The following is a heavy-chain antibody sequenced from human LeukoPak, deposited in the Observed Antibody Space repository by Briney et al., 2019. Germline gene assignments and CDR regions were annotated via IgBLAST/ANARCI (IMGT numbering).Heavy chain of an antibody. D-gene: IGHD1-26*01. V-gene: IGHV4-39*07. Sequence: SGTLSLTCTVSGGSISSSSYYWGWIRQPPGKGLEWIGSIYYSGSTYCNPSLKSRVTISVDTSKNQFSLKLSSVTAADTAVYYRVRAIAAYCNRFERRGQGTLVTVSS. CDR3: VRAIAAYCNRFER. CDR1: GGSISSSSYY. CDR2: IYYSGST. J-gene: IGHJ5*02.